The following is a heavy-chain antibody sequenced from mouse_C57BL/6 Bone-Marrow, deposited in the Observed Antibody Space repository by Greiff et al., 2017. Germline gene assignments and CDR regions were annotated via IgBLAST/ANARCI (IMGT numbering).Heavy chain of an antibody. V-gene: IGHV2-9-1*01. CDR1: GFSLTSYA. Sequence: VKVVESGPGLVAPSQSLSITCTVSGFSLTSYAISWVRQPPGKGLEWLGVIWTGGGTNYNSALKSRLSISKDNSKSQVFLKMNSLQTDDTARYYCASQFIYYGNYYYAMDYWGQGTSVTVSS. CDR3: ASQFIYYGNYYYAMDY. CDR2: IWTGGGT. D-gene: IGHD2-1*01. J-gene: IGHJ4*01.